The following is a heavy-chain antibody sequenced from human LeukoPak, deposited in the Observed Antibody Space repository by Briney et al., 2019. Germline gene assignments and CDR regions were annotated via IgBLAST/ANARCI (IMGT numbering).Heavy chain of an antibody. CDR1: GDSINSLDL. CDR2: MYLSGTT. Sequence: SETLSLTCTVSGDSINSLDLWSWVRQPPGKGLEWSGEMYLSGTTHSNPSVKSRVTISIDKSKNQFFLNLSSVTAADTAVYYCAGLVGRYSSGLYYYYFDYWGQGTLVTVSS. V-gene: IGHV4-4*02. D-gene: IGHD3-22*01. CDR3: AGLVGRYSSGLYYYYFDY. J-gene: IGHJ4*02.